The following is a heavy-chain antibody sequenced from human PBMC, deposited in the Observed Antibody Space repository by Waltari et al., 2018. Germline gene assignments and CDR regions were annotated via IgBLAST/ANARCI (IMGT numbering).Heavy chain of an antibody. CDR3: ARKPVSYYMYFDD. V-gene: IGHV2-5*01. Sequence: QISLKESGPALVKPSETLTLTCSFSGFSLTGREVGVGWIRQPPGKAPEWLAMLYGSDDVAYKSSLLHRLSVTRDPSRKQVVLRMTNMDPVDTATYFCARKPVSYYMYFDDWGQGLLVTVSS. J-gene: IGHJ4*02. CDR2: LYGSDDV. CDR1: GFSLTGREVG. D-gene: IGHD3-10*01.